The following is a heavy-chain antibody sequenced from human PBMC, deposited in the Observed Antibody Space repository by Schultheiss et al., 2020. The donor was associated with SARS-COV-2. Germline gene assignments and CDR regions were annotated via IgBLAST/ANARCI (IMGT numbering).Heavy chain of an antibody. Sequence: GGSLRLSCAASGFTFSSYAMSWVRQAPGKGLEWVSRMNSDGSTTNYADSVKGRFTISRDNSKNTLYLQMNSLRAEDTAVYYCARRHSSGWVYFDYWGQGTLVTVSS. CDR3: ARRHSSGWVYFDY. CDR2: MNSDGSTT. CDR1: GFTFSSYA. J-gene: IGHJ4*02. V-gene: IGHV3-23*01. D-gene: IGHD6-19*01.